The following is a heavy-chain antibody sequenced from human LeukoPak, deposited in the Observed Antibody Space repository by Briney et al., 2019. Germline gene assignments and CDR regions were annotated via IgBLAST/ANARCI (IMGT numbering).Heavy chain of an antibody. CDR3: ARGTYYYGSGSYYIGRGWFDP. D-gene: IGHD3-10*01. J-gene: IGHJ5*02. CDR1: GYTFSSYG. V-gene: IGHV1-3*01. Sequence: ASVKVSCKASGYTFSSYGISWVRQAPGQGLEWMGWINAGNGNTKYSQKFQGRVTITRDTSASTAYMELSSLRSEDTAVYYCARGTYYYGSGSYYIGRGWFDPWGQGTLVTVSS. CDR2: INAGNGNT.